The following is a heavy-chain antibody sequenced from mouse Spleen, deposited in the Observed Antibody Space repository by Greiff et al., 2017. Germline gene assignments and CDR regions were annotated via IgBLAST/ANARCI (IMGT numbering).Heavy chain of an antibody. Sequence: EVQLQQSGPELVKPGASVKMSCKASGYTFTDYNMHWVKQSHGKSLEWIGYINPNNGGTSYNQKFKGKATLTVNKSSSSAYMELRSLTSEDSAVYYCARITTVVANWYFDVWGAGTTVTVSS. D-gene: IGHD1-1*01. V-gene: IGHV1-22*01. J-gene: IGHJ1*01. CDR3: ARITTVVANWYFDV. CDR1: GYTFTDYN. CDR2: INPNNGGT.